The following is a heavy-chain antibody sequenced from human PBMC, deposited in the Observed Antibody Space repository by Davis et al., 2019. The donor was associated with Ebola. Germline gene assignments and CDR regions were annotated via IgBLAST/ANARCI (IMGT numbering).Heavy chain of an antibody. Sequence: GESLKISCVVSGFDFDNSWMTWVRQAPGKGLEWVSYISSSSSTIYYADSVKGRFTISRDNARNSLYLQMNSLRGEDTALYYCARDQGIYGILTAYYSDYWGQGTLVTVSS. D-gene: IGHD3-9*01. CDR3: ARDQGIYGILTAYYSDY. CDR2: ISSSSSTI. CDR1: GFDFDNSW. J-gene: IGHJ4*02. V-gene: IGHV3-48*01.